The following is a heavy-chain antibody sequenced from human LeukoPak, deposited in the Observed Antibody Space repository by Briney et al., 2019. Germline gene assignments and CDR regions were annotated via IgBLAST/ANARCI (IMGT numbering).Heavy chain of an antibody. D-gene: IGHD3-22*01. CDR3: ARVIYDSSGYHPTIDY. J-gene: IGHJ4*02. Sequence: SETLSLTCTVSGGSINSYYWSWIRQPPGKGLEWIGNIYYIGSTNYSPSLKSRVTISVDTSKNQFSLKMSSATAADTAVYYCARVIYDSSGYHPTIDYWGQGTLVTVSS. V-gene: IGHV4-59*01. CDR1: GGSINSYY. CDR2: IYYIGST.